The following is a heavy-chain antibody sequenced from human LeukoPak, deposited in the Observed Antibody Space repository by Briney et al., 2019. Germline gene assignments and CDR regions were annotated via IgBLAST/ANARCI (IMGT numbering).Heavy chain of an antibody. J-gene: IGHJ4*02. CDR3: ATVYHSYDSSGYYPTPLFIDY. Sequence: SETLSLTCAVSGGSISSGGYAWGWSRQPPGEGVEWIGDSYYSGSTYYNPSLKSRVTMSVDTSKTPFSLKLSSVTPADTAVYYCATVYHSYDSSGYYPTPLFIDYWGQGTLVTVSS. V-gene: IGHV4-30-4*07. CDR2: SYYSGST. D-gene: IGHD3-22*01. CDR1: GGSISSGGYA.